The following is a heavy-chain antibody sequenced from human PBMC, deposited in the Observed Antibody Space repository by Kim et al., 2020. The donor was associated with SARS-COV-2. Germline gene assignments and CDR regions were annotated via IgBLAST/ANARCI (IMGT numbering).Heavy chain of an antibody. J-gene: IGHJ6*02. V-gene: IGHV3-30*03. Sequence: GGSLRLSCAASGFSFSSYGMHWVRQAPGKGLEWVAFISYDGSHQFYVDSMKGRFTISRDNSKNTLDLQINSLRPEDTSVYYCARESGYCTGGTCYPTGMDVWDQGTTVTVAS. CDR3: ARESGYCTGGTCYPTGMDV. CDR2: ISYDGSHQ. CDR1: GFSFSSYG. D-gene: IGHD2-15*01.